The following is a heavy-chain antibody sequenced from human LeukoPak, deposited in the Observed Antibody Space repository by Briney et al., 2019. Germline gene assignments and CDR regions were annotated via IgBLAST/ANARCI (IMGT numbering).Heavy chain of an antibody. D-gene: IGHD3-22*01. CDR3: ARGSGYYSYYFDY. Sequence: ASVKVSCKASGYTFTGYYMHWVRQAPGQGLEWMGWINPNSGGTNYAQKFQGRVTMTRDTSISTAYMELSRLRSDDTAVYYCARGSGYYSYYFDYWGQGTLVTVSS. J-gene: IGHJ4*02. CDR2: INPNSGGT. V-gene: IGHV1-2*02. CDR1: GYTFTGYY.